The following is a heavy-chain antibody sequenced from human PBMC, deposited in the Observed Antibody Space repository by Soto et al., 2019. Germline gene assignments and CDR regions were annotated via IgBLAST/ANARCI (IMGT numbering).Heavy chain of an antibody. V-gene: IGHV4-61*01. D-gene: IGHD3-16*01. Sequence: QVQLQESGPGLVKPSETLSLTCSVSGGSVNTGSYYWTWIRQPPGKGLEWIGYVYDSGSFNYNPSLKSRVTISVDTFKNQFSLNLNSVTAADTAVYYCARGDYALVSWGQGTLVTVSS. CDR2: VYDSGSF. J-gene: IGHJ5*02. CDR1: GGSVNTGSYY. CDR3: ARGDYALVS.